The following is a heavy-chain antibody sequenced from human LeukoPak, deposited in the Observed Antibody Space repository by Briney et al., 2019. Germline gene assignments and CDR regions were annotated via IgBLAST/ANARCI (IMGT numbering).Heavy chain of an antibody. CDR1: GFTFSSYA. D-gene: IGHD3-10*01. V-gene: IGHV3-23*01. J-gene: IGHJ3*02. CDR3: AKDIHPYYYGSGTPHAFDI. Sequence: GGSLRLSCAASGFTFSSYAMSWVRQAPGKGLEWVSAISGSGGSTYYADSVKGRFTISRDNSKNTLYLQMNSLRAEDTALYYCAKDIHPYYYGSGTPHAFDIWGQGTMVTVSS. CDR2: ISGSGGST.